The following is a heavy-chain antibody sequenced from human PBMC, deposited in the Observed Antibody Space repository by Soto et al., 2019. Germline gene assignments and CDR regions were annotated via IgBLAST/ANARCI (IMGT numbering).Heavy chain of an antibody. V-gene: IGHV1-2*02. CDR1: GYTFTGYY. CDR3: ARGRNFFEALEY. J-gene: IGHJ4*02. Sequence: QVQLVQSGAEVKKPGASVRVSCKASGYTFTGYYLHWVRQAPGQGLEWMGWINPNSGGTKYAQKFPGRVTMTRDTISTAYMELTRLRSDDTAVYYCARGRNFFEALEYWGQGTLVTVSS. D-gene: IGHD3-3*01. CDR2: INPNSGGT.